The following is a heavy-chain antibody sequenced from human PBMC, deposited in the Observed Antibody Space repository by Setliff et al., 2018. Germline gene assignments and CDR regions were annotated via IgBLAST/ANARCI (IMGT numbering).Heavy chain of an antibody. CDR1: GYSFSDYD. CDR3: ARGKWFRLDKSAWSNWFDP. Sequence: ASVKVSCKASGYSFSDYDINWVRQAPGQGLEWMGWMNAHSGNSGCAQKFQGRVTMTRDASISTAYMELNSLQYEDTAVYYCARGKWFRLDKSAWSNWFDPWGQGTLVTV. CDR2: MNAHSGNS. J-gene: IGHJ5*02. D-gene: IGHD5-12*01. V-gene: IGHV1-8*01.